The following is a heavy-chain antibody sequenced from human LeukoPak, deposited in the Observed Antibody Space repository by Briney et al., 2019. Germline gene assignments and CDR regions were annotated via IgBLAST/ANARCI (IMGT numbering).Heavy chain of an antibody. Sequence: GGSLRLSCAASGFTFSSYEMNWVRQAPGKGLEWVSAISGSGGSTYYADSVKGRFTISRDNSKNTLYLQMNSLRAEDTAVYYCAKPRYSYGYCFDYWGQGTLVTVSS. D-gene: IGHD5-18*01. CDR3: AKPRYSYGYCFDY. V-gene: IGHV3-23*01. CDR2: ISGSGGST. J-gene: IGHJ4*02. CDR1: GFTFSSYE.